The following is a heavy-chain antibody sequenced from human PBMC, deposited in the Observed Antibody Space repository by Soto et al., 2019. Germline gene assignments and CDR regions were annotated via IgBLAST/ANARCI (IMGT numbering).Heavy chain of an antibody. CDR2: TYFRSKWYN. V-gene: IGHV6-1*01. J-gene: IGHJ5*02. CDR3: AKGDNLGPKTGYAFDP. CDR1: ADSVSNNTAS. D-gene: IGHD5-12*01. Sequence: SQPLTLTCDIAADSVSNNTASWNWIRQAPARASESLGRTYFRSKWYNDYAVSVKSRIIINPDTSNNQFSLQLNSVTPEDTAVYFCAKGDNLGPKTGYAFDPWGQG.